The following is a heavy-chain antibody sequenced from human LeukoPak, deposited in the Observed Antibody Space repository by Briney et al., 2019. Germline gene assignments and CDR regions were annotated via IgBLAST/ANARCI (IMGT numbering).Heavy chain of an antibody. CDR2: INPNSGGT. D-gene: IGHD4-17*01. J-gene: IGHJ2*01. Sequence: ASVKVSCKASGYTFTDYYMHWVRQAPGQGLEWMGWINPNSGGTCYAQKFQGGVTMTTDTSISTAYLELSRLKSDDTPVYFCARGSTTVTTFYFDLWGRGTLVTASS. CDR3: ARGSTTVTTFYFDL. V-gene: IGHV1-2*02. CDR1: GYTFTDYY.